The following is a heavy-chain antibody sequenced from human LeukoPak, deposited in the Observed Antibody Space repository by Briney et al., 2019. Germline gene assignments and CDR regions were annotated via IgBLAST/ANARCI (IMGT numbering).Heavy chain of an antibody. CDR2: IYYSGST. CDR1: GGSINSYY. J-gene: IGHJ4*02. Sequence: SETLSLTCTVPGGSINSYYWSWIRQPPGKGLEWFGYIYYSGSTNYKPSLKRRVTISVDTSKNQFSLKVSSVTAADTAVYYCASSRSSSGWSLIDYWGQGALVTVSS. V-gene: IGHV4-59*01. CDR3: ASSRSSSGWSLIDY. D-gene: IGHD6-19*01.